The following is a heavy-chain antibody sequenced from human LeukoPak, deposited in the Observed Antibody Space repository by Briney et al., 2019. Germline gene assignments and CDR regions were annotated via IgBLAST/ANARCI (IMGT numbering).Heavy chain of an antibody. CDR3: ARPGARGSVDY. D-gene: IGHD3-10*01. V-gene: IGHV4-39*01. CDR1: GGSISSSSFY. CDR2: IYYSGRT. J-gene: IGHJ4*02. Sequence: SETLSLTCTVSGGSISSSSFYWGWIRQPPGQGLEWIGNIYYSGRTYYNPSLKSRVTISVDTSENQFSLRLTSVTAADAAVYFCARPGARGSVDYWGQGTLVTVSS.